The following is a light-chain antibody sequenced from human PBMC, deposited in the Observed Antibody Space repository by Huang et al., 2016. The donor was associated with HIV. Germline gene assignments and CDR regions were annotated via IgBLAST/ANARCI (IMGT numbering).Light chain of an antibody. CDR2: AAS. J-gene: IGKJ4*01. Sequence: IQLTQSPSSLSASVGARVTITCRASQGISSYLAWYQQKPGKAPKLLIYAASSLQSGGPSRFSGSGSGTDFTLTISSLQPEDFATYYCQQLNNFPLTFGGGTKVEIK. V-gene: IGKV1-9*01. CDR3: QQLNNFPLT. CDR1: QGISSY.